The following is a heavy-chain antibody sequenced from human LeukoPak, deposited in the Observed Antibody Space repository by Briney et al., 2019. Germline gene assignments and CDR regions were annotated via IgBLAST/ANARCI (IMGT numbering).Heavy chain of an antibody. J-gene: IGHJ4*02. Sequence: SGPTLVNPTETLTLTCTVSGFSLSNARMGGSWIRQPPGKALEWLAHIFSNDEKSYSTSLKSRLTISKDTSKSQVVLTMTNMDPVDTATYYCARFDYGGSFDYSGQGTLVTVSP. CDR1: GFSLSNARMG. CDR2: IFSNDEK. V-gene: IGHV2-26*01. CDR3: ARFDYGGSFDY. D-gene: IGHD4-23*01.